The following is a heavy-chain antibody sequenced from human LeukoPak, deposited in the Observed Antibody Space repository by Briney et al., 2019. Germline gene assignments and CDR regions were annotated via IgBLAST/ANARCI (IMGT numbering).Heavy chain of an antibody. CDR3: ARDRQATTAYDAFDI. CDR2: IYYSGST. V-gene: IGHV4-59*01. J-gene: IGHJ3*02. CDR1: GDSMSGYY. Sequence: PSETLSLTCTVSGDSMSGYYWSWIRQPPGRGLEWIGYIYYSGSTKYNPSLKSRVTISVDTSKNQFSLKLSSVTAADTAVYYCARDRQATTAYDAFDIWGRGTMVTVSS. D-gene: IGHD4-17*01.